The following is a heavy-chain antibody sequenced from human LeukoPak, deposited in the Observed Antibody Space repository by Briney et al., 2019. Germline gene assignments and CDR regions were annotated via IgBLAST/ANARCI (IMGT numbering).Heavy chain of an antibody. V-gene: IGHV4-59*01. D-gene: IGHD2-15*01. CDR3: ARGGWRPDS. CDR2: IYYTGTT. Sequence: TSETLSLTCAVSGGSISSYYWIWIRQPPGKGLEWIGYIYYTGTTNYNPSLKSRVTISVDTSKNQFSLKLSSVTAADTAVYYCARGGWRPDSWGQGTLVTVSS. J-gene: IGHJ4*02. CDR1: GGSISSYY.